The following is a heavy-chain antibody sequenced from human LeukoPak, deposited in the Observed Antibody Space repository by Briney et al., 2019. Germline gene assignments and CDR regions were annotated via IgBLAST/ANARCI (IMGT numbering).Heavy chain of an antibody. CDR1: GFTFGSFG. D-gene: IGHD3-9*01. Sequence: GGSLRLSCAASGFTFGSFGMHWVRQAPGKGLEWVAFIRYEGSNKYYADSVKGRFTISRDNAKNSLYLQMNSLRAEDTAVYYCARGSRDDILTGYYNPDYYYYGMDVWGQGTTVTVSS. J-gene: IGHJ6*02. CDR2: IRYEGSNK. V-gene: IGHV3-30*02. CDR3: ARGSRDDILTGYYNPDYYYYGMDV.